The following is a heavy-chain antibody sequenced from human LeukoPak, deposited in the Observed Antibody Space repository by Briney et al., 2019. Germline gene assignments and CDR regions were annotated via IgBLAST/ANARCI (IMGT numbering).Heavy chain of an antibody. D-gene: IGHD6-19*01. CDR1: GGSISSYY. V-gene: IGHV4-59*08. CDR2: IYYSGST. J-gene: IGHJ6*02. CDR3: ARPAVADRYYYGMDV. Sequence: SETLSLTCTVSGGSISSYYWSWIRQPPGKGLEWIGYIYYSGSTNYNPSLKSRVTISVDTSKNQFSLKLSSVTAADTAVYYCARPAVADRYYYGMDVWGQGTTVTVSS.